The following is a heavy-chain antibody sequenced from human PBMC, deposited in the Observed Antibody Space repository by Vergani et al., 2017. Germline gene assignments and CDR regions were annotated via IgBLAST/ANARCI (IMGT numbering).Heavy chain of an antibody. V-gene: IGHV3-48*02. J-gene: IGHJ5*02. Sequence: EVQLVESGGGLVQPGGSLRLSCAAAGFTFSSYSMNWVRQAPGKGLGGVSYISSSSSTIYYADSVKGRFTISRDNAKNSLDLQMISLSDGDTAVYYCARVVGAAPNTFFAPWGQGTLVTVSS. CDR1: GFTFSSYS. CDR3: ARVVGAAPNTFFAP. D-gene: IGHD1-26*01. CDR2: ISSSSSTI.